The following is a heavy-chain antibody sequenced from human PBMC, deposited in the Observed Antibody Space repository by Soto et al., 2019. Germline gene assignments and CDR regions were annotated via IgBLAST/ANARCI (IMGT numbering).Heavy chain of an antibody. CDR2: IKQDGSET. CDR1: GFTFSNYW. Sequence: EVQLVESGGGLVQPGGSLRLSCAASGFTFSNYWMSWVRQAPGKGLEWVAKIKQDGSETYYVDSVKGRFTISRDNAKNSLFLQMNSLGAEDTAVYYCARGCDFWRGCSLEYWGQGTLVTVSS. CDR3: ARGCDFWRGCSLEY. V-gene: IGHV3-7*01. D-gene: IGHD3-3*01. J-gene: IGHJ4*02.